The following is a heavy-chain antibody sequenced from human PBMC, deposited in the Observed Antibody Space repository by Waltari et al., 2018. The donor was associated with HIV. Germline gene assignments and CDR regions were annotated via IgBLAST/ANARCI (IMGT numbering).Heavy chain of an antibody. CDR3: ARLTRPPTVTTSRSYYYYGMDV. D-gene: IGHD4-17*01. Sequence: RQPPGKGLEWIGSIYYSGSTYYNPSLKSRVTISVDTSKNQFSLKLSSVTAADTAVYYCARLTRPPTVTTSRSYYYYGMDVWGQGTTVTVSS. CDR2: IYYSGST. V-gene: IGHV4-39*01. J-gene: IGHJ6*02.